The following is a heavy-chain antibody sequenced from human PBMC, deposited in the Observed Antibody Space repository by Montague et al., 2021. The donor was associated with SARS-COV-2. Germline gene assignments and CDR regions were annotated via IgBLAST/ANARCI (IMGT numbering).Heavy chain of an antibody. D-gene: IGHD1-14*01. V-gene: IGHV3-33*01. Sequence: XLRLSCAASGFTFSTYGMHLVRQAPGKGLEWVAVIWSDGSNRYYSDSVKGRFTISRDNAKNTLHLQMNSLRVEETAVYYCVRDKGTHRILDYWGQGILVTVSS. CDR2: IWSDGSNR. CDR3: VRDKGTHRILDY. CDR1: GFTFSTYG. J-gene: IGHJ4*02.